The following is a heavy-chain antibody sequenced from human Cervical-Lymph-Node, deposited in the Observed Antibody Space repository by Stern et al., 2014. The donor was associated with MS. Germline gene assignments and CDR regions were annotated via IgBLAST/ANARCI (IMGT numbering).Heavy chain of an antibody. CDR3: AKGQTTVTTPDY. D-gene: IGHD4-11*01. CDR2: ISYDGSNK. Sequence: MQLVESGGGVVQPGRSLRLSCAASGFTFSSYGMHWVRQAPGKGLEWVAVISYDGSNKYYADSVKGRFTISRDNSKNTLYLQMNSLRAEDTAVYYCAKGQTTVTTPDYWGQGTLVTVSS. CDR1: GFTFSSYG. V-gene: IGHV3-30*18. J-gene: IGHJ4*02.